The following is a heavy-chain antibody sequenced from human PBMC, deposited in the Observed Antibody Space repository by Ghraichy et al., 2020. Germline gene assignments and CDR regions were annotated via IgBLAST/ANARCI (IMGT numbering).Heavy chain of an antibody. Sequence: GESLNISCAASGFTFRIYSMSWVRQAPGKGLEWVSSIDSGGASTYYADSVKGRFTISRDNSNNTLYLQLNSLRAEDTAVYYCAKGGVGATRRDFDYWGQGTLVTVSS. D-gene: IGHD1-26*01. CDR3: AKGGVGATRRDFDY. J-gene: IGHJ4*02. CDR2: IDSGGAST. CDR1: GFTFRIYS. V-gene: IGHV3-23*01.